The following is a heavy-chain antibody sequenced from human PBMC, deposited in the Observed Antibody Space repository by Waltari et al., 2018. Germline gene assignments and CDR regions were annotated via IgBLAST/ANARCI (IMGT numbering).Heavy chain of an antibody. Sequence: QLQLQESGPGLVKPSETLSLTCTVSGGSISSSSYYWGWIRQPPGKGLEWIGSIYYSGSTDPNPSLKSRATISVETSKNQFSLKLSSVTAADTAVYYCARSGSYPYFDYWGQGTLVTVSS. V-gene: IGHV4-39*01. J-gene: IGHJ4*02. CDR2: IYYSGST. CDR3: ARSGSYPYFDY. CDR1: GGSISSSSYY. D-gene: IGHD1-26*01.